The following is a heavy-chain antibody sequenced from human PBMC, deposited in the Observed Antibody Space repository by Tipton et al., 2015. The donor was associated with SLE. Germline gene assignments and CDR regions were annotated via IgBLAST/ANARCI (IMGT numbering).Heavy chain of an antibody. CDR2: IYPSGRP. V-gene: IGHV4-4*07. CDR3: ARVSVTNYYFDY. CDR1: GDSFNANF. Sequence: GLVKPSETLSLTCTVSGDSFNANFWSWIRQPAGKGMEWIGRIYPSGRPNYNPSLKSRVTMSVDTSKNHFSLKLTSVTAADTAVYYCARVSVTNYYFDYWGRGTLVTVSS. D-gene: IGHD4-17*01. J-gene: IGHJ4*02.